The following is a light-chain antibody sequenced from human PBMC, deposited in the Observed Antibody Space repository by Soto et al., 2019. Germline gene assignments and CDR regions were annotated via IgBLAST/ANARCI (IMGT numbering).Light chain of an antibody. V-gene: IGLV2-14*01. J-gene: IGLJ3*02. CDR2: EVT. CDR3: SAFTSSNTGV. CDR1: GSDFGAYNY. Sequence: QSALTQPASVSGSPGQSITISCTGTGSDFGAYNYVSWCQQHPGKAPKLMIYEVTNRPSGVSDRFSGSKSGNTASLTISGLQAEDEADYYCSAFTSSNTGVFGGGTKLTVL.